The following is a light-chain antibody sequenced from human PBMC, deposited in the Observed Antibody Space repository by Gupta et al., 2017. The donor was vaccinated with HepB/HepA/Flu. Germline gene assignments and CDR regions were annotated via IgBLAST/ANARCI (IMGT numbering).Light chain of an antibody. CDR1: SLTKYY. V-gene: IGLV3-19*01. J-gene: IGLJ1*01. CDR3: NSRDISGDHSV. Sequence: SSALTQDPAVSVALGQSIRITCQGDSLTKYYASWYQQKPGQAPALVIFGENSRPSGIPDRFSGSRSGNTASLTITGAQAEDEADYFCNSRDISGDHSVFGSGTRLNVL. CDR2: GEN.